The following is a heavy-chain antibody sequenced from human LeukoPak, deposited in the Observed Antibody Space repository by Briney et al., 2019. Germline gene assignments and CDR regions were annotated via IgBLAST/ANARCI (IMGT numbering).Heavy chain of an antibody. D-gene: IGHD4-17*01. CDR1: GYTLTELS. V-gene: IGHV1-69*02. CDR2: IIPILGIA. CDR3: AGGTPSDYGDYVGQH. Sequence: GASVKVSCKVSGYTLTELSMHWVRQAPGKGLEWMGRIIPILGIANYAQKFQGRVTITADKSTSTAYMELSSLRSEDTAVYYCAGGTPSDYGDYVGQHWGQGTLVTVSS. J-gene: IGHJ1*01.